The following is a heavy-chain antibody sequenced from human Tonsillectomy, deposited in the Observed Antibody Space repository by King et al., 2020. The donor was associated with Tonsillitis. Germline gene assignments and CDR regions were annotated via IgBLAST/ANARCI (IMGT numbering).Heavy chain of an antibody. J-gene: IGHJ5*02. CDR1: GFTFSSYS. Sequence: VQLVESGGGLVKPGGSLRLSCAASGFTFSSYSMNWVRQAPGKGLEWVSSISSSSSYIYYADSVKGRFTISRDNAKNSLYLQMNSLRAEDTAVYYCARERDMVATGWFDPWGQGTLVTVSS. D-gene: IGHD5-12*01. V-gene: IGHV3-21*01. CDR2: ISSSSSYI. CDR3: ARERDMVATGWFDP.